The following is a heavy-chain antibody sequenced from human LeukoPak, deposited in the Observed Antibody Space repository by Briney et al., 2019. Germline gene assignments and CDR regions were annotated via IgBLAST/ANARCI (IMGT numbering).Heavy chain of an antibody. J-gene: IGHJ5*02. CDR2: INRSGST. D-gene: IGHD3-10*01. CDR3: ARGTITMVRGSFDP. V-gene: IGHV4-34*01. CDR1: GGSFSGYY. Sequence: SSETLSLTCAVYGGSFSGYYWSWIRRPPGKGLEWIGEINRSGSTNYNPSLKSRVTISVDTSKNQFSLRLSSVTAADTAVYYCARGTITMVRGSFDPWGQGTLVTVSS.